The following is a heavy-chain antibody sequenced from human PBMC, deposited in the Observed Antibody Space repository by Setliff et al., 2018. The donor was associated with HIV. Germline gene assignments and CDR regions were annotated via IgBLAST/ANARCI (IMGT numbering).Heavy chain of an antibody. Sequence: SGPTLVNPTGTLTLTCTVSGFSLSNARMGVSWIRQPPGKALEWLAHIFSNDEKSYSTSLKSRLTISKDTSKSQVVLTMTNMDPVDTATYYCARIFDTMVRGVIITTGSFDPWGQGTLVTVSS. CDR3: ARIFDTMVRGVIITTGSFDP. D-gene: IGHD3-10*01. CDR2: IFSNDEK. V-gene: IGHV2-26*01. CDR1: GFSLSNARMG. J-gene: IGHJ5*02.